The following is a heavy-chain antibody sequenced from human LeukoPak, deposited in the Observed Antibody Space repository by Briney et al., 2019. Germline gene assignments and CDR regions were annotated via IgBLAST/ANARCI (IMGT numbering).Heavy chain of an antibody. D-gene: IGHD3-22*01. CDR2: FDPEDGET. CDR3: ATRDYYDSSGSFAFDI. Sequence: ASVKVSCKVSGYTLTELSMHWVRQAPGKGLEWMGGFDPEDGETIYAQKFQGRVTMTEDTSTDTAYMELSSLRSEDTAVYYCATRDYYDSSGSFAFDIWGQGTMVTVSS. V-gene: IGHV1-24*01. CDR1: GYTLTELS. J-gene: IGHJ3*02.